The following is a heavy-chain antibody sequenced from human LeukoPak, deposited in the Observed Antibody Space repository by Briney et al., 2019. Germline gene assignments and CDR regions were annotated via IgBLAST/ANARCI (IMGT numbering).Heavy chain of an antibody. J-gene: IGHJ4*02. V-gene: IGHV3-74*01. CDR3: ARVSAYYYDSSGYVPFDY. CDR2: INSDGSST. D-gene: IGHD3-22*01. Sequence: GGSLRLSCAASGFSFSRYWMSWVRQAPGKGLVWVSRINSDGSSTSYADSVKGRFTISRDNAKNTLYLQMNSLRAEDTAVYYCARVSAYYYDSSGYVPFDYWGQGTLVTVSS. CDR1: GFSFSRYW.